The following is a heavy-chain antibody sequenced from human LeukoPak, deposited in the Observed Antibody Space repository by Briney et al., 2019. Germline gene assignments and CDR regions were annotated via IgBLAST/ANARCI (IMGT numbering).Heavy chain of an antibody. J-gene: IGHJ4*02. CDR1: GGSISSGDYY. CDR3: ARDGSSNSGWLDY. CDR2: IYYSGST. V-gene: IGHV4-39*07. D-gene: IGHD6-19*01. Sequence: SETLSLTCTVSGGSISSGDYYWSWIRQPPGKGLEWIGSIYYSGSTYYNPSLKSRVTISVDTSKNQFSLKLSSVTAADAAIYYCARDGSSNSGWLDYWGQGTLVTVSS.